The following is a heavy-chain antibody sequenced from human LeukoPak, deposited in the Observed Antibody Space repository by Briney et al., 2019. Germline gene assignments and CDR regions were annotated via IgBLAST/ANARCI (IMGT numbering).Heavy chain of an antibody. J-gene: IGHJ4*02. CDR1: GFTFSGYA. Sequence: GGSLRLSCAASGFTFSGYAMHWVRQAAGKGLEYVSAISSNGGSTYYANSVKGRFTISRDNSKNTLYLQMGSLRAEDMAVYYCARDRYGSGGDFDYWGQGTLVTVSS. V-gene: IGHV3-64*01. CDR3: ARDRYGSGGDFDY. D-gene: IGHD3-10*01. CDR2: ISSNGGST.